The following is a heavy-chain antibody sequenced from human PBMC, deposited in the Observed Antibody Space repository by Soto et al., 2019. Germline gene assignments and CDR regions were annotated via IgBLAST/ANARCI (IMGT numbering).Heavy chain of an antibody. V-gene: IGHV1-69*06. D-gene: IGHD2-21*02. CDR3: ARDPDYGGNSGLGLVDY. CDR2: IIPIFGKP. CDR1: GGTFSDSS. J-gene: IGHJ4*02. Sequence: QVQLVQSGAEVKKPGSSVKVSCKASGGTFSDSSINWVRQAPGQGLAWMGGIIPIFGKPNYAQKFQGRVTITADKSTSTAYMEVSSLRSEDTAVYYCARDPDYGGNSGLGLVDYWGQGTLVTVSS.